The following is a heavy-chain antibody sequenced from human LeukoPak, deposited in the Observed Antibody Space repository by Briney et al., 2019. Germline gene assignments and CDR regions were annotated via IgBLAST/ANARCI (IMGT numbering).Heavy chain of an antibody. D-gene: IGHD6-19*01. Sequence: RTGGSLRLSCAASGFTVSSNYMSWVRQAPGKGLEWVSVIYSGGSTYYADSVKGRFTISRDNSKNTLYLQMNSLRAEDTAVYYCARAAPGGGWYLVHWGQGTLVTVSS. CDR1: GFTVSSNY. V-gene: IGHV3-66*01. CDR2: IYSGGST. CDR3: ARAAPGGGWYLVH. J-gene: IGHJ4*02.